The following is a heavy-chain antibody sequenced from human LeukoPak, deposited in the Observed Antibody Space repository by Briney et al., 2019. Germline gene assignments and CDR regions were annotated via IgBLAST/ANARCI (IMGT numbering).Heavy chain of an antibody. CDR2: IYSGGST. V-gene: IGHV3-53*01. Sequence: KTGGSLRLSCAASGFTFSSNYMSWVRQAPGKGLEWVSVIYSGGSTYYADSVKGRFTISRDNSKNTLYLQMNSLRAEDTAVYYCAGYIAAADYYFDYWGQGTLVTVSS. CDR3: AGYIAAADYYFDY. D-gene: IGHD6-13*01. CDR1: GFTFSSNY. J-gene: IGHJ4*02.